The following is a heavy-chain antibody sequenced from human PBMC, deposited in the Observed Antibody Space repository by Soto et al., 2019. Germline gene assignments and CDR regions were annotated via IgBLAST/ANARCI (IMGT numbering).Heavy chain of an antibody. J-gene: IGHJ6*02. CDR3: ARHLTYCSTGSCYSDFPYYGMDV. D-gene: IGHD2-15*01. V-gene: IGHV4-39*01. Sequence: PSETLSLTCTAACCTISSSSYYGGWIRQPPGKGLEWIGSIFYSGSTYSNPSLKSRVTISVDTSKNQFSLKLSSVTAADTAVYYCARHLTYCSTGSCYSDFPYYGMDVWGQGTTVT. CDR1: CCTISSSSYY. CDR2: IFYSGST.